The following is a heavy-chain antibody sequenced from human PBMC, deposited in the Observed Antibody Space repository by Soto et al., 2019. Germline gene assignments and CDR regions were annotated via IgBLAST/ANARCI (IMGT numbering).Heavy chain of an antibody. CDR1: GFSLTTSGVG. V-gene: IGHV2-5*02. Sequence: QITLKESGPTLVKPTQTLTLTCTFSGFSLTTSGVGVGWIRQPPGKALEWLALIYWDDDERYRPSLTNRVTITKDTSKNQVVLTMTNMDPVDTATYYCAHRRRYGEHVGPFDIWGQGTMVTVSS. D-gene: IGHD4-17*01. CDR2: IYWDDDE. J-gene: IGHJ3*02. CDR3: AHRRRYGEHVGPFDI.